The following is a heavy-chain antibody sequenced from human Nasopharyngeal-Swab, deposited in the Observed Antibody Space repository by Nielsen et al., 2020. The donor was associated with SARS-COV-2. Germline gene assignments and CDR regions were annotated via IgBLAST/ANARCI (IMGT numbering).Heavy chain of an antibody. D-gene: IGHD4-23*01. CDR2: ISYDGSNK. Sequence: GESLKISCAASGFTFSSYGMHWVRRAPGKGLEWVAVISYDGSNKYYADSVKGRFTISRDNSKNTLYLQMNSLRAEDTAVYYCAKVGGNSFYYYMDVWGKGTTVTVSS. J-gene: IGHJ6*03. CDR1: GFTFSSYG. CDR3: AKVGGNSFYYYMDV. V-gene: IGHV3-30*18.